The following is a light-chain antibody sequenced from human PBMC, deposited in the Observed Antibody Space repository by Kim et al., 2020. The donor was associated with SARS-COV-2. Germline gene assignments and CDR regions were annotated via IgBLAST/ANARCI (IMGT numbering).Light chain of an antibody. V-gene: IGKV1-39*01. J-gene: IGKJ4*01. CDR3: QQSYSMPRT. Sequence: DIQMTQSPSSLSASVGDRVTITCRASQSISSYLNWYQQKPGKAPKVLMYIASSLQSGVPSRFSGSGSGTDFTLTISSLQPEDFATYYSQQSYSMPRTFGGGTKGDIK. CDR2: IAS. CDR1: QSISSY.